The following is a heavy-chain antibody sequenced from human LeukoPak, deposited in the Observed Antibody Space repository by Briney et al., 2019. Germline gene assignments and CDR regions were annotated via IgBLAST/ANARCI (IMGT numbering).Heavy chain of an antibody. Sequence: PSETLSLTCTVSGGSISSSSYYWGWIRQPPGKGLEWIGSIYYSGNTYYNASLKSRVTISVDTSKNQFSLKLSSVTAADTAVYYCARAYSSSWYYNWFDPWGQGTLVTVSS. CDR2: IYYSGNT. CDR1: GGSISSSSYY. J-gene: IGHJ5*02. CDR3: ARAYSSSWYYNWFDP. D-gene: IGHD6-13*01. V-gene: IGHV4-39*07.